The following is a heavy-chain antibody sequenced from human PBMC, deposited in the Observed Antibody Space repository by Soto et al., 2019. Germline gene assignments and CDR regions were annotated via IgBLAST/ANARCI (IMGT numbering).Heavy chain of an antibody. Sequence: EVQLVESGGGLVKPGGSLRLSCAASGFTFSSYSMNWVRQAPGKGLEWVSSISSSSSYIYYADSVKGRFTISRDNAKNSLYLQMNSLRAEDTAVYYCAGHEYDYGDSNRGGYWGQGTLVTVSS. J-gene: IGHJ4*02. CDR3: AGHEYDYGDSNRGGY. CDR1: GFTFSSYS. V-gene: IGHV3-21*06. CDR2: ISSSSSYI. D-gene: IGHD4-17*01.